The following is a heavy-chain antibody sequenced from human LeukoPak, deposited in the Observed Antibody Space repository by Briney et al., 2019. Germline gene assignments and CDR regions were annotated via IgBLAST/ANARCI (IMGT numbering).Heavy chain of an antibody. CDR1: EFTFSNYG. V-gene: IGHV3-23*01. D-gene: IGHD6-19*01. J-gene: IGHJ4*02. Sequence: GRSLRLSCIASEFTFSNYGMQWVRQAPGKGLEWVSAISGSGGSTYYADSVKGRFTISRDNSKNTLYLQMNSLRAEDTAVYYCASYSSGWYELYFDYWGQGTLVTVSS. CDR2: ISGSGGST. CDR3: ASYSSGWYELYFDY.